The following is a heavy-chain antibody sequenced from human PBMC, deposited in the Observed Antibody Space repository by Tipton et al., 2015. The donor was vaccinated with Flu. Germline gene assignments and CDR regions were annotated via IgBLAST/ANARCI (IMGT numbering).Heavy chain of an antibody. CDR2: VYPGGST. D-gene: IGHD3-16*02. CDR1: GFTVSSNS. V-gene: IGHV3-53*01. Sequence: QLVQSGGGLIQRGGSLRLSCAASGFTVSSNSMSWVRQAPGKGQEWVSVVYPGGSTYYADSVKGRFSISRDNPKNTLFLQMNSLSVEDTAVYYCARVLSSEHYSGLDVWGQGTTVTVSS. J-gene: IGHJ6*02. CDR3: ARVLSSEHYSGLDV.